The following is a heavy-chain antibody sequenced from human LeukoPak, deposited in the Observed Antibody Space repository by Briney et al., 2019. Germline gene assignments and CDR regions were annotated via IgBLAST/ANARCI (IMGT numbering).Heavy chain of an antibody. CDR2: ISTYDGNA. J-gene: IGHJ4*02. CDR1: GYSFTRYG. Sequence: ASVKVSCKASGYSFTRYGTAWVRQAPGQGLEWMGWISTYDGNANYAQKLQGRVTMTTDTSTITAYMELRSLRSDDTAVYYCARAPSGFTYGPGDHWGQGTLVTVSS. D-gene: IGHD5-18*01. V-gene: IGHV1-18*01. CDR3: ARAPSGFTYGPGDH.